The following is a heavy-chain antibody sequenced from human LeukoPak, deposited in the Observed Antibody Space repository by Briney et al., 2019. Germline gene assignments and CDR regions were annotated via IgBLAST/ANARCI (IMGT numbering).Heavy chain of an antibody. J-gene: IGHJ2*01. D-gene: IGHD6-19*01. Sequence: GGSLRLSCAASGFTFSSYAMNWVRQAPGKGLEWVASISGNGGSTYYADSVKGRFTISRDNSRNAVFLQMISPRDDDTAIFYCAKIERWLVHGFDLWGRGTLVTVSS. CDR1: GFTFSSYA. CDR2: ISGNGGST. V-gene: IGHV3-23*01. CDR3: AKIERWLVHGFDL.